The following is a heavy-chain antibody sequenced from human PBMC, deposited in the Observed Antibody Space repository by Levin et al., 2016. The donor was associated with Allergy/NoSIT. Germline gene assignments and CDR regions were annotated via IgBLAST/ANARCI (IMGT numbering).Heavy chain of an antibody. Sequence: SETLSLTCTVSGGSISSSSYYWGWIRQPPGKGLEWIGSIYYSGSTYYNPSLKSRVTISVDTSKNQFSLKLSSVTAADTAVYYCARDGYYDFWSGYSPLKYNWFDPWGQGTLVTVSS. CDR2: IYYSGST. D-gene: IGHD3-3*01. V-gene: IGHV4-39*07. J-gene: IGHJ5*02. CDR3: ARDGYYDFWSGYSPLKYNWFDP. CDR1: GGSISSSSYY.